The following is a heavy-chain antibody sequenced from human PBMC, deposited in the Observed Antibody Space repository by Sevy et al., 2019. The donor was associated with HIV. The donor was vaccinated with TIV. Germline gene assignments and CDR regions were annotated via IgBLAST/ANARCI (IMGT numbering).Heavy chain of an antibody. V-gene: IGHV3-30*04. J-gene: IGHJ6*02. CDR3: ARDGGELFDEYYYGMDV. CDR1: GFTFSSYA. D-gene: IGHD3-10*01. Sequence: GGSLRLSCAASGFTFSSYAMRWVRQAPGKGLEWVAVISYDGSNKYYADSVKGRFTISRDNSKNTLYLQMNSLRAEDTAVYYCARDGGELFDEYYYGMDVWGQGTTVTVSS. CDR2: ISYDGSNK.